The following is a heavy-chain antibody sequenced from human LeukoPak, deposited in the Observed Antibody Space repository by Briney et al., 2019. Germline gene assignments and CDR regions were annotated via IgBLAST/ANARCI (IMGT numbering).Heavy chain of an antibody. CDR2: IIPILGIA. J-gene: IGHJ4*02. CDR3: ARNLGGYYYDSSGYYGDY. CDR1: GGTFSSYA. V-gene: IGHV1-69*04. D-gene: IGHD3-22*01. Sequence: SVKVSCKASGGTFSSYAISWVRQAPGQGLEWMGRIIPILGIANYAQKFQGRVTITADKSTSTAYMELGSLRSEDTAVYYCARNLGGYYYDSSGYYGDYWGQGTLVTVSS.